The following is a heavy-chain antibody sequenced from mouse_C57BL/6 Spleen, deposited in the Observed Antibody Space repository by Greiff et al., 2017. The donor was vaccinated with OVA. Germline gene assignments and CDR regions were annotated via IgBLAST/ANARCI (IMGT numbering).Heavy chain of an antibody. V-gene: IGHV1-69*01. CDR1: GYTFTSYW. J-gene: IGHJ2*01. Sequence: QVQLQQSGAELVMPGASVKLSCKASGYTFTSYWMHWVKQRPGQGLEWIGEIDPADGYTNYNQKFTGKSTLTVDKSSSTAYMHLSSLTSEDSADYYGAGGESTMVNALDYWGQGTTVTVSS. D-gene: IGHD2-2*01. CDR2: IDPADGYT. CDR3: AGGESTMVNALDY.